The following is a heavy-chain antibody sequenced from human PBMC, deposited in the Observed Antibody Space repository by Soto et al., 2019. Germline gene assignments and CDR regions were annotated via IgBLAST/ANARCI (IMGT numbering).Heavy chain of an antibody. J-gene: IGHJ6*02. V-gene: IGHV3-9*01. Sequence: PGGSLRLSCAASGFTFDDYAMHWVRQAPGKGLERVSGISWNSGSIGYADSVKGRFTISRNNAKNSLYLQMNSLRAEDTALYYCASTAPWRYYGMDVWGQGTTVTVSS. CDR2: ISWNSGSI. D-gene: IGHD4-17*01. CDR1: GFTFDDYA. CDR3: ASTAPWRYYGMDV.